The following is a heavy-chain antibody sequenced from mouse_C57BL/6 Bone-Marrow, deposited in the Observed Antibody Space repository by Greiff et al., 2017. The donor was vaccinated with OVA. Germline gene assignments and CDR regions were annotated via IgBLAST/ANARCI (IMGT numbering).Heavy chain of an antibody. Sequence: VQLQQPGAELVKPGASVKMSCKASGYTFTSYWITWVKQRPGQGLEWIGDIYPRSGNTYYNEKFKGKATLTADKSSSTAYMELRSLTSEDSAVYFCARSGGTAQATWFAYWGQGTLVTVSA. CDR3: ARSGGTAQATWFAY. V-gene: IGHV1-55*01. CDR2: IYPRSGNT. D-gene: IGHD3-2*02. J-gene: IGHJ3*01. CDR1: GYTFTSYW.